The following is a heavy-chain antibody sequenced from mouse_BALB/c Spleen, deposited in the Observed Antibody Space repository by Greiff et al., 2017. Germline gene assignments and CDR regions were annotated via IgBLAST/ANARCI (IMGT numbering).Heavy chain of an antibody. Sequence: DVMLVESGGGLVQPGGSRKLSCAASGFTFSSFGMHWVRQAPEKGLEWVAYISSGSSTIYYADTVKGRFTISRDNPKNTLFLQMTSLRSEDTAMYYCARWNYRYDGYYAMDYWGQGTSVTVSS. CDR3: ARWNYRYDGYYAMDY. CDR1: GFTFSSFG. J-gene: IGHJ4*01. CDR2: ISSGSSTI. V-gene: IGHV5-17*02. D-gene: IGHD2-14*01.